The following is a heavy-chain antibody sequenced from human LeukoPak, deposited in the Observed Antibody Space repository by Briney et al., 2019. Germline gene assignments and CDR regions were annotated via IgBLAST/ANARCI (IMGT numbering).Heavy chain of an antibody. CDR3: ARKGSVAAWEYYYYGMDV. Sequence: GGSLRLSCAASGFTFSSYWMSWVRQAPGKGLEWVANIKQDGSEKYYVDSVKGRFTISRDNAKNSLYLQMNSLRAEDTAVYYCARKGSVAAWEYYYYGMDVWGQGTTVTVSS. J-gene: IGHJ6*02. CDR1: GFTFSSYW. D-gene: IGHD2-15*01. V-gene: IGHV3-7*05. CDR2: IKQDGSEK.